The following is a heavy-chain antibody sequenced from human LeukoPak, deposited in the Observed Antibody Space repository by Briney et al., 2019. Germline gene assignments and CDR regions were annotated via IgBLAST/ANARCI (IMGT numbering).Heavy chain of an antibody. D-gene: IGHD3-22*01. CDR2: ISSSSSTI. CDR1: GFTFSSYS. J-gene: IGHJ5*02. Sequence: QSGGSLRLSCAASGFTFSSYSMNWVRQAPGKGLEWVSYISSSSSTIYYADSVKGRFTISRDNAKNSLYLQMDSLKAEDTAIYYCAKLSSGYYRPTNWFDPWGQGTLVTVSS. CDR3: AKLSSGYYRPTNWFDP. V-gene: IGHV3-48*01.